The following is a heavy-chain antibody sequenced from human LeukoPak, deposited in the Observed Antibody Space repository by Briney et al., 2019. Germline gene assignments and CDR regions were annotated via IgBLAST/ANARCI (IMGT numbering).Heavy chain of an antibody. V-gene: IGHV4-59*01. CDR1: GGPISSYY. Sequence: PSETLSLTCTVSGGPISSYYWSWIRQPPGKGLEWIGYIYYGGSTNYNPSLKSRVTISVDTSKNQFSLKLSSVTAADTAVYYCARGIRYFDWLDLWGQGTMVTVSS. CDR3: ARGIRYFDWLDL. D-gene: IGHD3-9*01. CDR2: IYYGGST. J-gene: IGHJ3*01.